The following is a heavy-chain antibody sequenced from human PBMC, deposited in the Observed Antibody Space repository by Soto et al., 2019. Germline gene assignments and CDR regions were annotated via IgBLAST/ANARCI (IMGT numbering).Heavy chain of an antibody. CDR1: GYTFTSYA. Sequence: ASVKVSCKASGYTFTSYAMHWVRQAPGQRLEWMGWINAGNGNTKYSQKFQGRVTIARDTSASTAYMELSSLRSEDTAVYYCARLGTGTGAFDIWGQGTMVTVSS. CDR3: ARLGTGTGAFDI. D-gene: IGHD2-8*02. V-gene: IGHV1-3*01. J-gene: IGHJ3*02. CDR2: INAGNGNT.